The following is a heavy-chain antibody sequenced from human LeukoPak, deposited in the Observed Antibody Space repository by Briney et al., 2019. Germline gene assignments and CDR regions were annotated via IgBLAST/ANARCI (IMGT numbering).Heavy chain of an antibody. Sequence: PSETLSLTCTVSGGSIDNYYWSWIRQPPGKGLEWIGCIYYSGSTNCNPSLESRVTVSVDTSKTQFSLKLSSVTAADTAMYYCARGIRMVRAVIRRFRFDYWGQGTLVTVSS. J-gene: IGHJ4*02. CDR1: GGSIDNYY. CDR3: ARGIRMVRAVIRRFRFDY. D-gene: IGHD3-10*01. V-gene: IGHV4-59*01. CDR2: IYYSGST.